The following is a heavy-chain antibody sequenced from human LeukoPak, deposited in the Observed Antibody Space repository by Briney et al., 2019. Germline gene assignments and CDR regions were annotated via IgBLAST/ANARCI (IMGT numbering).Heavy chain of an antibody. CDR2: ISHNSRTM. Sequence: GGTLRLSCAASGFTFSSYSMNWVRQAPGKGLEWVSYISHNSRTMHYADSVKGRLTISRDDAKNSLILQMNSLRDEDTAVYYCVRGYPLGVATFDSWGQGTLVIVSS. J-gene: IGHJ4*02. D-gene: IGHD3-10*01. V-gene: IGHV3-48*02. CDR3: VRGYPLGVATFDS. CDR1: GFTFSSYS.